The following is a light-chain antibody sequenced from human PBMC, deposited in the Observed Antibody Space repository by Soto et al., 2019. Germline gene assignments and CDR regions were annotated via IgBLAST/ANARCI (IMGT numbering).Light chain of an antibody. CDR2: EVT. Sequence: QSALTQPASVSGSPGQSITISCAGTRDDIGAYDYVSWYQQHPGNAPKLLVYEVTNRPSGASDRFSGSKSGNTAPLTISGLQAEDEADYYCNSYTNSSAVVFGGGTKATVL. CDR3: NSYTNSSAVV. J-gene: IGLJ2*01. CDR1: RDDIGAYDY. V-gene: IGLV2-14*01.